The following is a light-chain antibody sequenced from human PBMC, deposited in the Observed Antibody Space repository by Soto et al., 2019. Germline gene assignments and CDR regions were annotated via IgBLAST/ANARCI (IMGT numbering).Light chain of an antibody. V-gene: IGKV1-5*01. CDR2: DAS. Sequence: DTQMTQSPSTLSASLGDRVTITCRASRSISNWVAWYQQKPGKAPKLLISDASDLRRGVPSRFSGTGSGTEFTLTISSLQPDDIATYYCQQYDSYSWTFGQGTKVEIK. CDR3: QQYDSYSWT. CDR1: RSISNW. J-gene: IGKJ1*01.